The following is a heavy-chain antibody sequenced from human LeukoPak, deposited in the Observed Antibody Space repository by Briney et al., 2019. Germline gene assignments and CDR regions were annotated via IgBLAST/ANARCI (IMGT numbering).Heavy chain of an antibody. V-gene: IGHV3-23*01. Sequence: GGSLRLSCAVSGITLSNYGMSWVRQAPGRGLEWVAGISDTGGRTNYADSVKGRFTISRDNPTDILYLQMNSLRAEDTAVYFCAKRGVVIRVILVGFHKEAYYFDSWGQGALVTVSS. CDR3: AKRGVVIRVILVGFHKEAYYFDS. CDR2: ISDTGGRT. D-gene: IGHD3-10*01. CDR1: GITLSNYG. J-gene: IGHJ4*02.